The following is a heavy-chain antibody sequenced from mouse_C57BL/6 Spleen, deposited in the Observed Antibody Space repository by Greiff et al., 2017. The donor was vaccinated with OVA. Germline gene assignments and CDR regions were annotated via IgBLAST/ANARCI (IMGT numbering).Heavy chain of an antibody. V-gene: IGHV1-55*01. Sequence: VQLQQPGAELVKPGASVKMSCKASGYTFTSYWITWVKQRPGQGLVWIGDIYPGSGSTNYNETFKSKATLTVDTSSSTAYMQLSSLTSEDSAVYYCARDPRYYAMDYWGQGTSVTVSS. CDR3: ARDPRYYAMDY. CDR1: GYTFTSYW. CDR2: IYPGSGST. J-gene: IGHJ4*01.